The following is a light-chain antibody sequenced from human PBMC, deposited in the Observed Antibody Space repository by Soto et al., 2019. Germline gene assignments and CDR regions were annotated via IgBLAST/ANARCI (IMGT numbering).Light chain of an antibody. CDR1: QSVSSY. V-gene: IGKV3-11*01. J-gene: IGKJ3*01. CDR2: DAS. Sequence: EIVLTQSPATLSLSPGERATLSCRASQSVSSYLAWYQQKPGQAPRLLIYDASNRDNGIPARFSGSGSGTDFTLTISSLEPEDFAVYYCQQRSNWKFTFGPGTKVDIK. CDR3: QQRSNWKFT.